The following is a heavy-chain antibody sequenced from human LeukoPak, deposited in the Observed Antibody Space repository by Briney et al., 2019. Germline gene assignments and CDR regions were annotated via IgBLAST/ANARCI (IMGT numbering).Heavy chain of an antibody. D-gene: IGHD6-19*01. V-gene: IGHV4-39*01. CDR3: ASCDERGDSSGWYPFDY. CDR1: GGSISSSSYY. CDR2: IYYSGST. J-gene: IGHJ4*02. Sequence: SETLSLTCTVSGGSISSSSYYWGWIRQPPGKGLEWIGSIYYSGSTYYNPSLKSRVTISVDTSKNQFSLKLSSVTAADTAVYYCASCDERGDSSGWYPFDYWGQGTLVTVSS.